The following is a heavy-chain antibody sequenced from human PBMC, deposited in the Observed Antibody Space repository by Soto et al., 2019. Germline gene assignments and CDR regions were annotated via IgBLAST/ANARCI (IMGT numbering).Heavy chain of an antibody. J-gene: IGHJ6*02. V-gene: IGHV1-2*02. CDR2: INPNSGGT. D-gene: IGHD6-6*01. Sequence: QVQLVQSGAEVKKPGASVKVSCKASGYTFTGYYMHWVRQAPGQGLEWMVWINPNSGGTNYAQKFQGRVTMTRDTSISTAYMEMSRLRSDDTAVYYCARGRGIAARPWADYYGMDVWGQGTTVTVSS. CDR1: GYTFTGYY. CDR3: ARGRGIAARPWADYYGMDV.